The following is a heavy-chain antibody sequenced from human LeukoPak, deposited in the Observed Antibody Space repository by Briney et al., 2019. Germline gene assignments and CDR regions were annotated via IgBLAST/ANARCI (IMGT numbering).Heavy chain of an antibody. CDR3: ARVRREVATIGFDY. Sequence: GGSLRLSCAASGFTFSSYEMNWVRQAPGKGLEWVSYIPISGSTIYYADSVKGRFTFSRDNAKNSLYLQMNSLRAEDTAVYYCARVRREVATIGFDYWGQGTLVSVSS. CDR2: IPISGSTI. V-gene: IGHV3-48*03. D-gene: IGHD5-12*01. J-gene: IGHJ4*02. CDR1: GFTFSSYE.